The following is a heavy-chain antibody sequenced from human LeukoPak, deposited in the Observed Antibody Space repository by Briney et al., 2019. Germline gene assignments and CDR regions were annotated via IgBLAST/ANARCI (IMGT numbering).Heavy chain of an antibody. CDR1: GFTVSSNY. CDR2: IYCGGST. J-gene: IGHJ5*02. D-gene: IGHD3-9*01. V-gene: IGHV3-53*01. Sequence: GGSLRLSCAASGFTVSSNYMSWVRQAPGKGLEWVSVIYCGGSTYYAASVKGRFTISRDNSKNTLYLQMNSLRAEDTAVYYCARGLTGYHNWFDPWGQGTLVTVSS. CDR3: ARGLTGYHNWFDP.